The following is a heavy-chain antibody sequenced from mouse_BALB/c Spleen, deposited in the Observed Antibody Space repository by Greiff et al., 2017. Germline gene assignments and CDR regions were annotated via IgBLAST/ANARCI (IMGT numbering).Heavy chain of an antibody. D-gene: IGHD4-1*02. J-gene: IGHJ4*01. CDR3: AREGSCYYAMDY. CDR2: ISNLADSI. Sequence: EVMLVESGGGLVQPGGSLKLSCAASGFTFSDYCMAWVRQRPGKGPAWVAFISNLADSIYYADTLTGRFTISRENAKNTLYLEMSSLRSEDTAMYDSAREGSCYYAMDYWGQGTSVTVSS. V-gene: IGHV5-15*02. CDR1: GFTFSDYC.